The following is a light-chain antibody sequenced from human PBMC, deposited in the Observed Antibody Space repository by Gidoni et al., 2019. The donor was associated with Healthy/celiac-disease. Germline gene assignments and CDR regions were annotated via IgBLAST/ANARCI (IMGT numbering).Light chain of an antibody. CDR1: TLGDKY. J-gene: IGLJ2*01. Sequence: SSELTQPPSVPVSPGKTASITCSGDTLGDKYACWYQQKPGQSPVLVIYQDSKRPSGIPERFSGSNSGNTATLTISGTQAMDEADYYCQAWDSSTAVFGGGTKLTVL. CDR2: QDS. V-gene: IGLV3-1*01. CDR3: QAWDSSTAV.